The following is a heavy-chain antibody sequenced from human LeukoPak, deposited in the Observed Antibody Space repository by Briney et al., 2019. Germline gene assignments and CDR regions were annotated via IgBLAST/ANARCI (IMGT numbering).Heavy chain of an antibody. CDR1: GYTLTELS. CDR3: ATAPGVVVPAAIDDAFDI. CDR2: FDPEDGET. V-gene: IGHV1-24*01. D-gene: IGHD2-2*01. Sequence: ALVKVSCKVSGYTLTELSMHWVRQAPGKGLEWMGGFDPEDGETIYAQKFQGRVTMTEDTSTDTAYMELSSLRSEDTAVYYCATAPGVVVPAAIDDAFDIWGQGTMVTVSS. J-gene: IGHJ3*02.